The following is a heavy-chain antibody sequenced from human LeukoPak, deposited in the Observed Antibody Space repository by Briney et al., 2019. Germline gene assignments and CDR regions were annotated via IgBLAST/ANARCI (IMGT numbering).Heavy chain of an antibody. CDR3: AKDIDSSWYAEYFQH. J-gene: IGHJ1*01. V-gene: IGHV3-43*02. CDR1: GFTFDDYA. D-gene: IGHD6-13*01. CDR2: ISGDGGST. Sequence: PGESLRLSCAASGFTFDDYAMHWVRQAPGKGLEWVSLISGDGGSTYSANSVKGRFTISRDNSKNSLYLQMNSLRTEDTALYYCAKDIDSSWYAEYFQHWGQGTLVTVSS.